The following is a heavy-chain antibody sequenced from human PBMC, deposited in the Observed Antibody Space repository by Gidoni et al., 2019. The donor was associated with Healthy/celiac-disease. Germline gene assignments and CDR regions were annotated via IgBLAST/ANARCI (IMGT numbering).Heavy chain of an antibody. CDR1: GGSISTGSYY. CDR2: IYTSGST. D-gene: IGHD3-22*01. Sequence: QVQLQESGPGLVKPSQTLSLTCTVTGGSISTGSYYWSWIRQPAGKGREWIGRIYTSGSTNYNPSLNSRVTISVDTSKNQFSLKLSSVTAADTAVYYCARTYYYDSSGYYYYYYMDVWGKGTTVTVSS. J-gene: IGHJ6*03. V-gene: IGHV4-61*02. CDR3: ARTYYYDSSGYYYYYYMDV.